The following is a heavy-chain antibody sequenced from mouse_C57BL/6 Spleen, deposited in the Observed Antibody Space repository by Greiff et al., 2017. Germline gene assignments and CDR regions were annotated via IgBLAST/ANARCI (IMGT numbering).Heavy chain of an antibody. CDR1: GFTFSSYA. J-gene: IGHJ2*01. CDR2: IIAGGSYT. Sequence: EVKLVESGGGLVKPGGSLKLSCAASGFTFSSYAMSWVRQTPEQRLEWVATIIAGGSYTYYPDNVKGRFTISRDNAKNNLYLQMSHLKSEDTAMYYCARSTTRDYFDYWGQGTTLTVSS. D-gene: IGHD2-14*01. V-gene: IGHV5-4*03. CDR3: ARSTTRDYFDY.